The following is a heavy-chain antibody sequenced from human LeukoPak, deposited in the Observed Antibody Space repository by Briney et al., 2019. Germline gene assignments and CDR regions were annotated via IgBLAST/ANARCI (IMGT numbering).Heavy chain of an antibody. CDR2: ISAYNGNT. V-gene: IGHV1-18*01. CDR3: ARDGGYYYGSGRPIPYYYYYYMDV. CDR1: GYTFTSYG. D-gene: IGHD3-10*01. J-gene: IGHJ6*03. Sequence: ASVKVSCKASGYTFTSYGISWVRQAPGQGLEWMGWISAYNGNTNYAQKLQGRVTMTTDTSTGTAYMELRSLRSDDTAVYYCARDGGYYYGSGRPIPYYYYYYMDVWGKGTTVTISS.